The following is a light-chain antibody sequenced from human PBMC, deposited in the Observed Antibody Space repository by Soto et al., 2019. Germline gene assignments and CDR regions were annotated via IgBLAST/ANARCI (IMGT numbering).Light chain of an antibody. CDR3: MQPLQSWT. V-gene: IGKV1-39*01. J-gene: IGKJ1*01. CDR1: QSVSRS. Sequence: QLTQSPSSLSASVGDRVIITCRSSQSVSRSLNWYQQKTGQAPKLLIYAASTLHSGVPSRFSGSGSGTDFTLKISRVEAEDVGVYYCMQPLQSWTFGQGTKVDI. CDR2: AAS.